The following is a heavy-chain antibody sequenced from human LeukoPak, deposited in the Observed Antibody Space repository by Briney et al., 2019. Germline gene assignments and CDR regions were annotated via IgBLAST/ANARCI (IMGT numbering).Heavy chain of an antibody. CDR2: IIPILGIA. D-gene: IGHD6-19*01. J-gene: IGHJ4*02. Sequence: GASVKVSCKASGGTFSSYAISWVRQAPGQGLEWMGRIIPILGIANYAQKFQGRVTITADKSTSTAYMELSSLRSEDTAVYYCARDLEYSSGWYYFDYWGQGTLVTVSS. CDR1: GGTFSSYA. V-gene: IGHV1-69*04. CDR3: ARDLEYSSGWYYFDY.